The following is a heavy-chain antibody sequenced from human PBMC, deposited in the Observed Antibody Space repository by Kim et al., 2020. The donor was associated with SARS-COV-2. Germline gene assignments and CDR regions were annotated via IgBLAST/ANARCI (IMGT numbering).Heavy chain of an antibody. J-gene: IGHJ3*02. Sequence: SETLSLTCTVSGGSISSSRFYWGWVRQPPGKGLEWSGSSYFSGVTYYNPSLKSGGTITVDTYKNQLSVRLSSMTAADTAVYYCARPPDSNLDGFDIWGQGTVVAVSS. CDR2: SYFSGVT. D-gene: IGHD3-22*01. CDR3: ARPPDSNLDGFDI. CDR1: GGSISSSRFY. V-gene: IGHV4-39*01.